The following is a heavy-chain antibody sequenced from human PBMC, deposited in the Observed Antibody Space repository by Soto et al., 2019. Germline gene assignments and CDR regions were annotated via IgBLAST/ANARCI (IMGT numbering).Heavy chain of an antibody. J-gene: IGHJ3*02. CDR3: AREAYGDYTPSGVFDM. V-gene: IGHV4-31*03. CDR1: GGSINGAYY. D-gene: IGHD2-21*02. Sequence: QMRLQESGPGLVRPSETLSLTCTVSGGSINGAYYWGWVRQHPGKGLEWIGFIYYSGSTYQHLSLKSRLNMSIDTSKNQFSLRLTSVTVADTAVYYCAREAYGDYTPSGVFDMGGQGTTVTVSA. CDR2: IYYSGST.